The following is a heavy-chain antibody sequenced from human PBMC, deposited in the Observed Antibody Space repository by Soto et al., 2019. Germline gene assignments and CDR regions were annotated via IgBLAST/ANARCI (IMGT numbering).Heavy chain of an antibody. D-gene: IGHD3-22*01. V-gene: IGHV3-49*03. Sequence: PVGSLRLSSTASGLTCVDYDMSWFRQATGKGLEWVSFIRSKGYGGTTEYAASVKGRFTISRDDSKSIAYLQMNSLKTEDTAVYYCTRASGYYDSSGFYFWGQGTLVTVSS. J-gene: IGHJ4*02. CDR3: TRASGYYDSSGFYF. CDR1: GLTCVDYD. CDR2: IRSKGYGGTT.